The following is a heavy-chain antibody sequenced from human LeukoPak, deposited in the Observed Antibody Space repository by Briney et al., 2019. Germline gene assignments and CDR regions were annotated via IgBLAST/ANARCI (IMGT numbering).Heavy chain of an antibody. Sequence: SSETLSLICNVSGGSISNSYWAWVRRPAGKGLEWIGRISTSRGTAYNPSLKSRVTISVDNSKNLLSLSLTSVTAADTAVYYCARSGGSYYYYYMDVWGNGVAVTVSS. CDR3: ARSGGSYYYYYMDV. J-gene: IGHJ6*03. CDR2: ISTSRGT. D-gene: IGHD2-15*01. V-gene: IGHV4-4*07. CDR1: GGSISNSY.